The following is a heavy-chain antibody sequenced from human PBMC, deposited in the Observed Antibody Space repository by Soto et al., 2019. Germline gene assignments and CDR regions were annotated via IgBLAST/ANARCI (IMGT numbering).Heavy chain of an antibody. CDR2: ISGSGGNA. J-gene: IGHJ6*01. Sequence: EVQLLESGGGLVQPGGSLRLSCAASGFTFSSYAMSWVRQAPGKGLEWVSTISGSGGNAYYADSVKGRFSISRDNSKNTLRLQMNSLRADDTAVHYCAKDGASGSYPPYYYFGMNVW. CDR1: GFTFSSYA. V-gene: IGHV3-23*01. CDR3: AKDGASGSYPPYYYFGMNV. D-gene: IGHD1-26*01.